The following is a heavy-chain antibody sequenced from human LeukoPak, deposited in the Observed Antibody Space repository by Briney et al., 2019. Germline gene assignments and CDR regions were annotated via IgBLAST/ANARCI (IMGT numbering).Heavy chain of an antibody. J-gene: IGHJ5*02. CDR1: GYTFTSYY. CDR3: ASFYDSTFDP. CDR2: INPSGCST. D-gene: IGHD3-22*01. V-gene: IGHV1-46*01. Sequence: ASVKVSCKASGYTFTSYYMHWVRQAPGQGLEWMGIINPSGCSTSYAQKFQGRVTMTRDTSTSTVYMELSSLRSEEKAVYYCASFYDSTFDPWGQGTLVTVSS.